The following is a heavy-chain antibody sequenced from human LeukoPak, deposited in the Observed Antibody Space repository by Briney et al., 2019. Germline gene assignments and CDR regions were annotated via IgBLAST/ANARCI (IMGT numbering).Heavy chain of an antibody. D-gene: IGHD5-12*01. CDR3: ASNVRGYSGYDWYSAGDY. V-gene: IGHV1-69*01. Sequence: SVTVSCKASGGTFSSYAISWVRQAPGQGLEWMGGIIPIFGTANYAQKFQGRVTITADESTSTAYMELSSLRSEDTAVYYCASNVRGYSGYDWYSAGDYWGQGTLVTVSS. CDR1: GGTFSSYA. CDR2: IIPIFGTA. J-gene: IGHJ4*02.